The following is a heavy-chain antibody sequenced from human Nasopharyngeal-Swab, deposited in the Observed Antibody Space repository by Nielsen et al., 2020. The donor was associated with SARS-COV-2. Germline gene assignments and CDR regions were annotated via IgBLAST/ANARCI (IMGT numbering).Heavy chain of an antibody. V-gene: IGHV3-64*01. CDR2: ISPDGGGA. J-gene: IGHJ6*03. Sequence: GASLRLSCAASGFTFSSYSMHWVRQAPGGELEYVAAISPDGGGAYYGHSVKGRFTISRDNSKNTVDLQMGTLSSEDMAVYYCARATLPSGAYYMDVWGKGTTVTVSS. D-gene: IGHD6-25*01. CDR1: GFTFSSYS. CDR3: ARATLPSGAYYMDV.